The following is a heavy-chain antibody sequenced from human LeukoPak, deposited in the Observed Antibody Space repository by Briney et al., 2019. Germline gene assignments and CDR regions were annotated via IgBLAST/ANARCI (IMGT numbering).Heavy chain of an antibody. J-gene: IGHJ3*02. Sequence: SETLSLTCTVSGGSISSSSYYWGWIRQPPGKGLEWIGSIYYSGSTYYNPSLKSRVTISVDTSKNQFSLKLSSLTAADTAVYYCARRSRDSSAWLDAFDIWGQGTMVTVSS. CDR2: IYYSGST. V-gene: IGHV4-39*01. CDR1: GGSISSSSYY. D-gene: IGHD6-19*01. CDR3: ARRSRDSSAWLDAFDI.